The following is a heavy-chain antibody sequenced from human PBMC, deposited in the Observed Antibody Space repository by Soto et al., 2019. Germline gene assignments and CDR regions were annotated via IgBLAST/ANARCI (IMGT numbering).Heavy chain of an antibody. Sequence: PSETLSLTCAVYGGSFSGYYWSWIRQPPGKGLEWIGEINHSGSTNYNPSLKSRVTISVDTSKNQFSLKLSSVTAADTAVYYCARDGIASAVSTPTKPYYYYYCMDFWGQGTTVTVSS. D-gene: IGHD6-13*01. V-gene: IGHV4-34*01. CDR2: INHSGST. CDR1: GGSFSGYY. J-gene: IGHJ6*02. CDR3: ARDGIASAVSTPTKPYYYYYCMDF.